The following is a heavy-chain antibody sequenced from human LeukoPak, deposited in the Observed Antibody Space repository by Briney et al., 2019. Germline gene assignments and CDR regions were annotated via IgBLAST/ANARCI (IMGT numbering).Heavy chain of an antibody. D-gene: IGHD3-22*01. Sequence: ASVKVSCKASGHTFSNFGISWVRQAPGQGLDWMGWINAYNGNTDYAQKLQGRVTMTTDTFTSTAYMELRSLRSDDTAVYYCARYYYDSSGYYYNLYYGLDVWGQGTTVTVSS. J-gene: IGHJ6*02. V-gene: IGHV1-18*01. CDR1: GHTFSNFG. CDR2: INAYNGNT. CDR3: ARYYYDSSGYYYNLYYGLDV.